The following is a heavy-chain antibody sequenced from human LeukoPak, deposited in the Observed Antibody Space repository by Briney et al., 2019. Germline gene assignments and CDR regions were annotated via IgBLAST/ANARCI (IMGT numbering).Heavy chain of an antibody. J-gene: IGHJ3*02. V-gene: IGHV6-1*01. CDR1: GDSVSSNSAA. CDR2: TYYRSKWYN. CDR3: ARQVEPLDAFDI. D-gene: IGHD1-14*01. Sequence: SPTLSLTCAISGDSVSSNSAAWNWLRQSPSRGLEWLGRTYYRSKWYNDYAVSVKSRITINPDTSKNQFSLQLNSVTPEDTAVYYCARQVEPLDAFDIWGQGTMVTVSS.